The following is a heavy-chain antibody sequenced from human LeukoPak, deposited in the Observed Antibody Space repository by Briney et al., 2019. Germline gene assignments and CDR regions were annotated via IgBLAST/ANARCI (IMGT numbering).Heavy chain of an antibody. CDR2: INPSGGST. J-gene: IGHJ6*03. V-gene: IGHV1-46*01. D-gene: IGHD3-9*01. Sequence: ASVKVSCKASGYTFTSYYMHWVRQAPGQGLEWMGIINPSGGSTSYAQKFQGRVTMTRDTSTSTVYMELSSLRSEDTAVYYCARGAEYDILTGYSWYYYYYYYMDVWGKGTTVTISS. CDR3: ARGAEYDILTGYSWYYYYYYYMDV. CDR1: GYTFTSYY.